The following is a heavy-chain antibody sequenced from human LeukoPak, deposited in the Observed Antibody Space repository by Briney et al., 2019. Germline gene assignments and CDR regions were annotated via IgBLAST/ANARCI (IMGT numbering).Heavy chain of an antibody. Sequence: SETLSLTCAVYGGSFSGHYWSWIRQPPGKGLEWIGEINHSGSTNYNPSLKSRVTISVDTSKNQFSLKLSSVTAADTAVYYCARVLGDYAHCFDYWGQGTLVTVSS. J-gene: IGHJ4*02. D-gene: IGHD4-17*01. CDR2: INHSGST. V-gene: IGHV4-34*01. CDR3: ARVLGDYAHCFDY. CDR1: GGSFSGHY.